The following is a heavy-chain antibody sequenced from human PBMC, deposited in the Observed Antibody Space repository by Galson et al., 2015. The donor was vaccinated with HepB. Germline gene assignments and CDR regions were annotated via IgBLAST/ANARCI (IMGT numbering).Heavy chain of an antibody. J-gene: IGHJ6*02. Sequence: SVKVSCKASGGTFSSYAISWVRQAPGQGLEWMGGIIPIFGTANYAQKFQGRVTITADESTSTAYMELSSLRSEDTAVYYCARSPRGSSYGDYYYYGMDVWGQGTTVTVSS. CDR2: IIPIFGTA. V-gene: IGHV1-69*13. CDR1: GGTFSSYA. D-gene: IGHD6-6*01. CDR3: ARSPRGSSYGDYYYYGMDV.